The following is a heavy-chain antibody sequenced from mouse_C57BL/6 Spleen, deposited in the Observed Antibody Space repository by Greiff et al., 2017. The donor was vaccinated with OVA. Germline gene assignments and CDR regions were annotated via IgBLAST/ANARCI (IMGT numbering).Heavy chain of an antibody. J-gene: IGHJ1*03. CDR1: GFTFSDYG. CDR2: ISSGSSTI. D-gene: IGHD2-1*01. CDR3: ATSNYPYWYFDV. V-gene: IGHV5-17*01. Sequence: EVKLQESGGGLVKPGGSLKLSCAASGFTFSDYGMHWVRQAPEKGLEWVAYISSGSSTIYYADTVKGRFTISRDNAKNTLFLQLTSLRSEDTAMYYCATSNYPYWYFDVWGTGTTVTVSS.